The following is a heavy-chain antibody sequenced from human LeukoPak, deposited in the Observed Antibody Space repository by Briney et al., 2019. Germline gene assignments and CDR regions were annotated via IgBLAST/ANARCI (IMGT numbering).Heavy chain of an antibody. CDR3: AKGQGYYCDH. J-gene: IGHJ4*02. Sequence: PGGSLRLSCAASGFTFSSVGMHWVRQAPGKGLEWVAFIQFDGSNSYYADSVKGRFTLSRDNYKNTLYLQMDSLRAEDTAIYYCAKGQGYYCDHWGQGTLVTVSS. D-gene: IGHD3-22*01. CDR2: IQFDGSNS. CDR1: GFTFSSVG. V-gene: IGHV3-30*02.